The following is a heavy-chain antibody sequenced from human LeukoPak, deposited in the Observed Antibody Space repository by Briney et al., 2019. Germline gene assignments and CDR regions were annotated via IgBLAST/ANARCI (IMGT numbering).Heavy chain of an antibody. J-gene: IGHJ4*02. V-gene: IGHV4-59*01. CDR2: IYYSGST. CDR1: GGSISSYY. CDR3: ARIATDYYGSGSYFDY. Sequence: TSETLSLTCTVSGGSISSYYWSWIRQPPGKGLEWIGYIYYSGSTNYNPSLKSRVTISVDTSKNQFSLKLSSVTAADTAVYYCARIATDYYGSGSYFDYWGQGTLVTVSS. D-gene: IGHD3-10*01.